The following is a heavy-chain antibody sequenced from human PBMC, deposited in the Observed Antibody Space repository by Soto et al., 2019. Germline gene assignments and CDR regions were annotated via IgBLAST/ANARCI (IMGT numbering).Heavy chain of an antibody. CDR1: GVSFSGYY. CDR2: INHSGST. Sequence: PSETLSLTCAVYGVSFSGYYWSWIRQPPGKGLEWIGEINHSGSTNYNPSLKSRVTISVDTSKNQFSLKLSSVTAADTAVYYCARDDILTGPNDYYYYYMDVWGKGTTVTVSS. J-gene: IGHJ6*03. D-gene: IGHD3-9*01. V-gene: IGHV4-34*01. CDR3: ARDDILTGPNDYYYYYMDV.